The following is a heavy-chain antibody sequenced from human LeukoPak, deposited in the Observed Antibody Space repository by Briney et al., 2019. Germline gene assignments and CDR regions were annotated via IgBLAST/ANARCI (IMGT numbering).Heavy chain of an antibody. CDR1: GGTFSSYA. CDR2: IIPIFGTA. CDR3: AREDGCSSTSCYEAFDI. D-gene: IGHD2-2*01. Sequence: SVKVSCKASGGTFSSYAISWVRQAPGQGLEWMGGIIPIFGTANYAQKFQGRVTITADKSTSTAYMELSSLRSEDTAVYYCAREDGCSSTSCYEAFDIWGQGTMVTVSS. V-gene: IGHV1-69*06. J-gene: IGHJ3*02.